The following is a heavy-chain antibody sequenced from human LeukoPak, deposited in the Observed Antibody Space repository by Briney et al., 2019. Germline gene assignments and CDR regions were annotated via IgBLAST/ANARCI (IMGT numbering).Heavy chain of an antibody. CDR3: ARGYCTNGVCYRKSYYYYYMDV. V-gene: IGHV1-69*06. CDR2: IIPMFGTP. CDR1: GGTFSSYA. D-gene: IGHD2-8*01. Sequence: GASVKVSCKASGGTFSSYAITWVRQAPGQGLEWMGGIIPMFGTPNYAQKFQGRVTITADKSTSTAYMELSSLRSEDTAVYYCARGYCTNGVCYRKSYYYYYMDVWGRGTTVTVSS. J-gene: IGHJ6*03.